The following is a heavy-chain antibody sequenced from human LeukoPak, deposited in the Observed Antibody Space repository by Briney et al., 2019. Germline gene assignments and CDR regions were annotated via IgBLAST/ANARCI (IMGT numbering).Heavy chain of an antibody. CDR1: GYTFTSYC. J-gene: IGHJ1*01. D-gene: IGHD6-19*01. CDR3: ARGRDSSGWPGYFQH. Sequence: ASVKVSCKASGYTFTSYCISWVRQATGQGLEWMGWINPNSGGTNYAQKFQGRVTMTRDTSISTAYMELSRLRSDDTAVYYCARGRDSSGWPGYFQHWGQGTLVTVSS. V-gene: IGHV1-2*02. CDR2: INPNSGGT.